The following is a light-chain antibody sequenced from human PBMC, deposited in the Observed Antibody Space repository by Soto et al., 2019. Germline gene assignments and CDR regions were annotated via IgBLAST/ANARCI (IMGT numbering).Light chain of an antibody. CDR1: TSNVGSNV. J-gene: IGLJ3*02. CDR2: SSA. V-gene: IGLV1-44*01. CDR3: AAWDDSLNGWV. Sequence: QSVLTQSPSASGTPGQRVTISCSGSTSNVGSNVVNWYQQLPGTAPKLLIYSSAHRPPGVPDRVSGSKSGPSASLAISGLLSEDEADYYCAAWDDSLNGWVFGGGTKLTVL.